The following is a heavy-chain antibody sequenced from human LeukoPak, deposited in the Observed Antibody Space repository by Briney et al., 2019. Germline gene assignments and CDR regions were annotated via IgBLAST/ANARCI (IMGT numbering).Heavy chain of an antibody. CDR3: ARDSSHYLGSSDY. D-gene: IGHD6-6*01. CDR2: ISGSGGST. CDR1: GFTFSSYA. Sequence: GGSLRLSCAASGFTFSSYAMSWVRQAPGKGLEWVSAISGSGGSTYYADAMKGRFTISRDNAKNTLNLQMNSLRAEDTAIYYCARDSSHYLGSSDYWGQGTLVTVSS. J-gene: IGHJ4*02. V-gene: IGHV3-23*01.